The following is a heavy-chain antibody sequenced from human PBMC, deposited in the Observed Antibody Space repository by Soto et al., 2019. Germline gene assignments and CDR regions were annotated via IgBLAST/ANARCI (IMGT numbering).Heavy chain of an antibody. D-gene: IGHD2-21*01. CDR2: ISYDGSNK. V-gene: IGHV3-30*18. Sequence: QVQLVESGGGGVQPGRSLRLSCAASGFTFSSYGMHWVRQAPGKGLEWVAVISYDGSNKYYADSVKGRFTISRDNSKNTLYLQMNSLRAEDTAVYYCAKYLSRDLPYYFDYWGQGTLVTVSS. J-gene: IGHJ4*02. CDR3: AKYLSRDLPYYFDY. CDR1: GFTFSSYG.